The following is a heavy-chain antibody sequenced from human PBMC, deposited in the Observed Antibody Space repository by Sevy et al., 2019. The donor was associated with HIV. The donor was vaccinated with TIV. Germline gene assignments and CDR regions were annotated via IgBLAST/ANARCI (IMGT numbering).Heavy chain of an antibody. CDR3: ARYGGYIDH. V-gene: IGHV3-7*01. J-gene: IGHJ4*01. D-gene: IGHD2-15*01. CDR1: GFTFSIYY. CDR2: IQSDGSDK. Sequence: GGSLRLSCAASGFTFSIYYMTWARQAPGKGLEWVANIQSDGSDKYYVDSVKGRFTISRDNAKNSLYLQMNSLTAEDTAVYYCARYGGYIDHWGHGTLVTVSS.